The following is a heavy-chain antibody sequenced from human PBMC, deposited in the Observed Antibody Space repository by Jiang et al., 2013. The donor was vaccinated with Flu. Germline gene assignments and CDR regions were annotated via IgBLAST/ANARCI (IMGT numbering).Heavy chain of an antibody. Sequence: SWVATGPRTRALSGWDGSALTMVTQTNAQKLQGRVTMTTDTSTSTAYMELRSLRSDDTAVYYCARFQDYYDSSHAFDIWGQGTMVTVSS. J-gene: IGHJ3*02. CDR3: ARFQDYYDSSHAFDI. CDR2: SALTMVT. D-gene: IGHD3-22*01. V-gene: IGHV1-18*01.